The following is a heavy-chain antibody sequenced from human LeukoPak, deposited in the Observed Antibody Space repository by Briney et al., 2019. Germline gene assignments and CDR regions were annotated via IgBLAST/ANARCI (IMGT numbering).Heavy chain of an antibody. CDR2: IYPGDSDT. J-gene: IGHJ3*01. D-gene: IGHD1-26*01. Sequence: GESLKISCKGSGYRFTNSWVGWVRQLPGKGLEWMGVIYPGDSDTRYSPSLQGQVTISADKSISTAYLQWSSLKASDTAMYYCARGLVGDSAFDFWGRGTMVTVSS. CDR1: GYRFTNSW. V-gene: IGHV5-51*01. CDR3: ARGLVGDSAFDF.